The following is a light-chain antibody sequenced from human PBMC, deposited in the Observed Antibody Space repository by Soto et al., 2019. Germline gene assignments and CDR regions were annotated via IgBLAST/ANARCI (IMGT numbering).Light chain of an antibody. CDR1: SRDVGGYNY. V-gene: IGLV2-14*01. CDR3: SSYTSSSPLVV. J-gene: IGLJ2*01. Sequence: QSALTQPASVSGSPGQSITISCTGTSRDVGGYNYVSWYQQHPGKAPKLMIYEVSNRPSGVSNRFSGSKSGNTASLTISGLQAEDEADYYCSSYTSSSPLVVFGGGTQLTVL. CDR2: EVS.